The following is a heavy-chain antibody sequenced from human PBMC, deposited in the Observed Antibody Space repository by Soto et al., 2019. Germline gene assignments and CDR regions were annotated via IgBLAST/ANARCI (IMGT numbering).Heavy chain of an antibody. CDR2: IKQDGTEK. D-gene: IGHD5-18*01. CDR1: GFTFSRYW. CDR3: ARGDTPMITGMDSFDI. V-gene: IGHV3-7*01. J-gene: IGHJ3*02. Sequence: PGGSLRVSCAASGFTFSRYWMNWVRQAPGKGLEWVANIKQDGTEKNYVDSAKGRFTISRDNARKSLYLQMDSLRADDTAVYFCARGDTPMITGMDSFDIWGQGTMVTVSS.